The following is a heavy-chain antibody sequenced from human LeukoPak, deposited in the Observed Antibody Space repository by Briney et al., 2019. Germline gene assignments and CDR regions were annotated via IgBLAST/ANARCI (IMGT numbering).Heavy chain of an antibody. CDR3: ARVHTVTRIFDS. Sequence: GASVKVSCKASGYTFARYHIHWVRQAPGQGLEWMVWINPISGGTNYAQRFQGRVTMTRDTSISTAYMEMNRLRSDDTAVYYCARVHTVTRIFDSWGQGTPVTVSS. D-gene: IGHD4-17*01. CDR1: GYTFARYH. V-gene: IGHV1-2*02. J-gene: IGHJ4*02. CDR2: INPISGGT.